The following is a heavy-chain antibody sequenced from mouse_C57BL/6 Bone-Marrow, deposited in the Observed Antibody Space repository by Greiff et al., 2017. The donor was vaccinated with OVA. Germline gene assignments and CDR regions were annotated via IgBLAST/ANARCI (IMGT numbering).Heavy chain of an antibody. CDR1: GFSLTSYG. D-gene: IGHD1-1*01. CDR3: AKKGYYGSRGYAMDY. J-gene: IGHJ4*01. CDR2: IWRGGST. V-gene: IGHV2-5*01. Sequence: VHLVESGPGLVQPSQSLSITCTVSGFSLTSYGVHWVRQSPGKGLEWLGVIWRGGSTDYNAAFMSRLSITKDNSKSQVFFKMNSLQADDTAIYYCAKKGYYGSRGYAMDYWGQGTSVTVSS.